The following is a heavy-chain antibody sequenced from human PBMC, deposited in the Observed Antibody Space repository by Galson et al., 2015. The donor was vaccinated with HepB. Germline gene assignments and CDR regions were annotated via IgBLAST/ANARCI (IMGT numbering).Heavy chain of an antibody. J-gene: IGHJ4*02. CDR3: ARDTVVTPYAYFDY. D-gene: IGHD4-23*01. CDR2: ISSSSSYI. V-gene: IGHV3-21*01. CDR1: GFTFSSYS. Sequence: SLRLSCAASGFTFSSYSMNWVRQAPGKGLEWVSSISSSSSYIYYADSVKGRFTISRDNAKNSLYLQMNSLRAEDTAVYYCARDTVVTPYAYFDYWGQGTLVTVSS.